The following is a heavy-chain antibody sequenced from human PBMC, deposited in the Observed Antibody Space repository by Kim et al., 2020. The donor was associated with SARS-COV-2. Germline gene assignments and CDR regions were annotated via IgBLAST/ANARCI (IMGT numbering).Heavy chain of an antibody. CDR3: AKDGSGSSYDY. V-gene: IGHV3-43*01. CDR2: T. Sequence: TYYANSGKGRFTISRANSKNSLYLQMNSLRTEDTALYYCAKDGSGSSYDYWGQGTLVTVSS. J-gene: IGHJ4*02. D-gene: IGHD3-10*01.